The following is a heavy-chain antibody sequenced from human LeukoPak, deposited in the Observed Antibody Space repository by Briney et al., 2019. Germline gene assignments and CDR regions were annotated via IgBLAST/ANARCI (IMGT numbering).Heavy chain of an antibody. Sequence: SETLSLTCTVSGGSISSSSYHWGWIRQPPGKKLEWIGSIYFGGSTYYNPSLKSRVTISVDTSKNQFSLKLSSVTAADTAVYYCAREGYCSSTSCYLFYYYMDVWGKGTTVTVSS. V-gene: IGHV4-39*07. J-gene: IGHJ6*03. D-gene: IGHD2-2*01. CDR1: GGSISSSSYH. CDR2: IYFGGST. CDR3: AREGYCSSTSCYLFYYYMDV.